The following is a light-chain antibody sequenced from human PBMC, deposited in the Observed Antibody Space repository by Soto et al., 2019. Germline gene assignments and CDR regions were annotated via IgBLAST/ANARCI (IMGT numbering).Light chain of an antibody. V-gene: IGKV3-20*01. Sequence: EIVLTQSPGTLSLSPGERAILSCRASQSIGSRFLAWYQQKPGQAPRLLIYGASSRATGIPERFSGSGSGTDFTLIISRLEPEDFAVYYCQQYGTSPRTFGLGTKVEIK. CDR1: QSIGSRF. CDR3: QQYGTSPRT. J-gene: IGKJ1*01. CDR2: GAS.